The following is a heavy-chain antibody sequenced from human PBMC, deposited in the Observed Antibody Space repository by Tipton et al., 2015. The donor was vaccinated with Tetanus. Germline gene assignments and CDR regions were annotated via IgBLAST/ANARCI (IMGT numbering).Heavy chain of an antibody. J-gene: IGHJ2*01. Sequence: SLRLSCAASGFTFSSYSMNWVRQAPGKGLEWVSYISSSSSTIYYADSVKGRFTISRDNAKNSLYLQMNSLRDEDTAVYYCARGGETDYDSSGRDWYFDLWGRGTLVTVSS. D-gene: IGHD3-22*01. V-gene: IGHV3-48*02. CDR3: ARGGETDYDSSGRDWYFDL. CDR2: ISSSSSTI. CDR1: GFTFSSYS.